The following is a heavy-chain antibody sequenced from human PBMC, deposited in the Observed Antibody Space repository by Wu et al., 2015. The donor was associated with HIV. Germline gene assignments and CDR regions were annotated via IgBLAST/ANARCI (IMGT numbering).Heavy chain of an antibody. D-gene: IGHD3-3*01. CDR3: ARGTQHNDFWSGYYSYYFDY. V-gene: IGHV1-69*12. J-gene: IGHJ4*02. CDR2: IIPIFGTA. Sequence: QVQLVQSGAEVKKPGSSVKVPCKASGGTFSSYAISWVRQAPGQGLEWMGGIIPIFGTANYAQKFQGRVAITADESTSTAYMELSSLGSEDTAVYYCARGTQHNDFWSGYYSYYFDYWGQGTLVTVSS. CDR1: GGTFSSYA.